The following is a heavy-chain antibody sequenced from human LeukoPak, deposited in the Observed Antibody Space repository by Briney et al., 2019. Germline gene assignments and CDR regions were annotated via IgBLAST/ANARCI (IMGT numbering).Heavy chain of an antibody. V-gene: IGHV3-7*01. CDR3: ARDRDSSSWYDSSFFDY. CDR2: IKQDGSEK. D-gene: IGHD6-13*01. J-gene: IGHJ4*02. Sequence: PGGSLRLSCAASGFTFSSYWMSWVRQAPGKGLEWVANIKQDGSEKYYVDSVKGRFTTSRDNAKNSLYLQMNSLRAEDTAVYYCARDRDSSSWYDSSFFDYWGQGTLVTVSS. CDR1: GFTFSSYW.